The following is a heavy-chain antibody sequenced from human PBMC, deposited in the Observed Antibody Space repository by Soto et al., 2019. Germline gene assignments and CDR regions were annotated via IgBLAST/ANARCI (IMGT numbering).Heavy chain of an antibody. CDR1: GFTFSDHY. CDR3: ARRITGTPPADGGS. D-gene: IGHD1-7*01. V-gene: IGHV3-72*01. J-gene: IGHJ5*02. Sequence: EVQLVESGGDLVQPGGSLRLSCAVSGFTFSDHYMDWVRQVPGKGLEWVGRIRNIANSYTTDYAASVKGRFTISRDDSKNSLYLQMNSLKSEDTAMYYCARRITGTPPADGGSWGQGTLVTVSS. CDR2: IRNIANSYTT.